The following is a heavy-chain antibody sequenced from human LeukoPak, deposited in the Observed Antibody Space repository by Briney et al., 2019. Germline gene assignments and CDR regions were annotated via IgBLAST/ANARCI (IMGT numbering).Heavy chain of an antibody. CDR1: GYSIGSGFY. CDR2: IFHSGST. V-gene: IGHV4-38-2*01. D-gene: IGHD3-10*01. CDR3: ARACGSYGSGSYYYSGMDV. J-gene: IGHJ6*04. Sequence: SETLSLTCAVSGYSIGSGFYWGWIRQPPGKGLEWIGSIFHSGSTYYNPSLKSRVTISVDTSKNQFSLKLSSVTAADTALYYCARACGSYGSGSYYYSGMDVWGKGTTVTVSS.